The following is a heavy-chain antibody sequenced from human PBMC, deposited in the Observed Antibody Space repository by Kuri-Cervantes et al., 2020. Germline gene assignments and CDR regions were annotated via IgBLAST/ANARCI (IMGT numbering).Heavy chain of an antibody. CDR1: GFTFSDYY. CDR3: ARTPHGGYGDYGLIAIHAFDI. V-gene: IGHV3-11*01. Sequence: LSLTCAASGFTFSDYYMSWIRQAPGKGLEWVSYISSSGSTIYYADSVKGRFTISRDNAKNSLYLQMNSLRAEDTAVYYCARTPHGGYGDYGLIAIHAFDIWGQGTMVTVSS. CDR2: ISSSGSTI. J-gene: IGHJ3*02. D-gene: IGHD2-21*01.